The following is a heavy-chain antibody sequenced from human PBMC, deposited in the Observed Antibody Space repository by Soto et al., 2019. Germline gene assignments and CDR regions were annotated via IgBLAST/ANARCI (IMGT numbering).Heavy chain of an antibody. D-gene: IGHD2-15*01. CDR1: GFTFSSYG. CDR2: IWYDGSNK. V-gene: IGHV3-33*01. J-gene: IGHJ6*03. CDR3: AREDDCSGGSCFSNYMDV. Sequence: QVQLVESGGGVVQPGRSLRLSCAASGFTFSSYGMHWVRQAPGKGLEWVAVIWYDGSNKYYADSVKGRFTISRDNSKNTLYLQMNSLRAEDTAVYYCAREDDCSGGSCFSNYMDVWGKGTTVPVS.